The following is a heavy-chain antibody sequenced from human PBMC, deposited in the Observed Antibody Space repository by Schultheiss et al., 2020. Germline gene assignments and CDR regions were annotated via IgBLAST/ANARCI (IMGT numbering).Heavy chain of an antibody. J-gene: IGHJ4*02. Sequence: ASVKVSCKASGYTFTSYGISWVRQAPGQGLEWMGRIIPILGIANYAQKLQGRVTMTTDTSTSTAYMELSSLRSEDTAVYYCASIAARPGWGQGTLVTVSS. V-gene: IGHV1-18*01. CDR1: GYTFTSYG. CDR3: ASIAARPG. D-gene: IGHD6-6*01. CDR2: IIPILGIA.